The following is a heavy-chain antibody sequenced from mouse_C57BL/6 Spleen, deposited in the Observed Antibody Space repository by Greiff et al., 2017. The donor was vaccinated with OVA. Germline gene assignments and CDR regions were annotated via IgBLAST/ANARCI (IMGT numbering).Heavy chain of an antibody. J-gene: IGHJ4*01. CDR3: ARKLTGGYYYAMDY. V-gene: IGHV2-2*01. CDR2: IWSGGST. CDR1: GFSLTSYG. Sequence: VQLQQSGPGLVQPSQSLSITCTVSGFSLTSYGVHWVRQSPGKGLEWLGVIWSGGSTDYNAAFISRLSISKDNSKSQVFFKMNSLQAEDTAIYYCARKLTGGYYYAMDYWGQGTSVTVSS.